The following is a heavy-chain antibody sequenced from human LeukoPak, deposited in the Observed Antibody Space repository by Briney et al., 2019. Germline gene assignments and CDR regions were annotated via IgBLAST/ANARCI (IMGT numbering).Heavy chain of an antibody. D-gene: IGHD2-15*01. J-gene: IGHJ5*02. CDR2: ISSSSATI. Sequence: GGSLRLSCAASGFTFSTYSMIWVRQVPGKGLYWLSYISSSSATIYYADSVKGRFTISRNNAKNSLYLLMNSLRDEDTAVYYCARSVVAATWWLDPWGQGTLVTVSS. V-gene: IGHV3-48*02. CDR1: GFTFSTYS. CDR3: ARSVVAATWWLDP.